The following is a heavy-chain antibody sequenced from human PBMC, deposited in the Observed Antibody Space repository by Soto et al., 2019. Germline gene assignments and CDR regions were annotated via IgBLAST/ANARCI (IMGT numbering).Heavy chain of an antibody. V-gene: IGHV1-58*01. D-gene: IGHD5-18*01. J-gene: IGHJ6*02. CDR2: IVVGSGNT. CDR3: AADLSKDTAMVYYYYGMDV. CDR1: GFTFTSSA. Sequence: GASVKVSCKASGFTFTSSAVQWVRQARGQRLEWIGWIVVGSGNTNYAQKFQERVTITRDMSTSTAYMELSSLRSEDTAVYYCAADLSKDTAMVYYYYGMDVWGQGTTVTVSS.